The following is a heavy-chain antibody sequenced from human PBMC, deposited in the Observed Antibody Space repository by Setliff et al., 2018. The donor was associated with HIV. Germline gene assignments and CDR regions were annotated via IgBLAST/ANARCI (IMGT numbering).Heavy chain of an antibody. CDR2: ISYIGYT. CDR1: GDSINSGGYH. D-gene: IGHD3-22*01. Sequence: SETLSLTCTVSGDSINSGGYHWTWIRQHPGKGLEWIGYISYIGYTYYNPALKGRLTISLYKSKNHFSLKLISVTAADTAVYYCASGLRRFDTSYTAPHNCFDPWGQGTRVTSPQ. V-gene: IGHV4-31*03. CDR3: ASGLRRFDTSYTAPHNCFDP. J-gene: IGHJ5*02.